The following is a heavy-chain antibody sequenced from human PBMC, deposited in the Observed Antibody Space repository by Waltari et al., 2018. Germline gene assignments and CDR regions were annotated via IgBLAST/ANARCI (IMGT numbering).Heavy chain of an antibody. CDR3: AKELGESARWHGMDV. CDR2: ISGSGGST. V-gene: IGHV3-23*01. Sequence: EVQLLESGGGLVQPGGSLRLSCAASGFTFSSYAMSWVRQAPGKGLEWVSAISGSGGSTYDADAVKGRFTISRDKSKNTLYLQMNSLRAEDTAVYYCAKELGESARWHGMDVWGQGTTVTVSS. D-gene: IGHD3-10*01. CDR1: GFTFSSYA. J-gene: IGHJ6*02.